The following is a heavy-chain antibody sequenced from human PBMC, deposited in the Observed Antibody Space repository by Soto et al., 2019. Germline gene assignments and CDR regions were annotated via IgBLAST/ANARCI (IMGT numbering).Heavy chain of an antibody. V-gene: IGHV4-59*01. Sequence: PSETLSLTCTVSGGSISTYYWSWIRQPPGKGLEWIGYIYYSGSTNYNPSLKSRVTISVDTSKNQFSLKLSSVTAADTALYYCAIFFLVNYSTPSYFDYSCQAPL. CDR3: AIFFLVNYSTPSYFDY. J-gene: IGHJ4*02. CDR1: GGSISTYY. D-gene: IGHD3-3*01. CDR2: IYYSGST.